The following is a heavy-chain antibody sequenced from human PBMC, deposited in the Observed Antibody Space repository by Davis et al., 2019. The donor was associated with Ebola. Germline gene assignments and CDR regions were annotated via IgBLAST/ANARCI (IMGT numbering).Heavy chain of an antibody. CDR2: IKQDGSEK. CDR3: ARDQSTKGNDY. D-gene: IGHD2-8*01. CDR1: GFTFSSYA. V-gene: IGHV3-7*01. J-gene: IGHJ4*02. Sequence: GESLKISCAASGFTFSSYAMSWVRQAPGKGLEWVANIKQDGSEKYYVDSVKGRFTISRDNAKNSLYLQMNSLRAEDTAVYYCARDQSTKGNDYWGQGTLVTVSS.